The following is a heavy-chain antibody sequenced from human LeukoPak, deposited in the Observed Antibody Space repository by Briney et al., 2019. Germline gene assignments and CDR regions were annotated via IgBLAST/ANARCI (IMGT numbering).Heavy chain of an antibody. CDR2: INAGNGNT. J-gene: IGHJ4*02. Sequence: ASVKVSCKASGYTFTSYAMNWVRQAPGQRLEWMGWINAGNGNTKYSQKFQGRVTITRDTSASTAYMELSSLRSEDTAVYYCARAGGIRAFDYWGQGTLVTVSS. CDR1: GYTFTSYA. D-gene: IGHD6-13*01. V-gene: IGHV1-3*01. CDR3: ARAGGIRAFDY.